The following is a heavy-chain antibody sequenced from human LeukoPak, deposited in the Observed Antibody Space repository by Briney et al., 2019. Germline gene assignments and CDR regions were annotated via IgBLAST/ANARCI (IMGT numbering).Heavy chain of an antibody. CDR2: INWNGGST. V-gene: IGHV3-20*04. CDR1: GFTFDDYG. D-gene: IGHD4-17*01. J-gene: IGHJ5*02. Sequence: PGGSLRLSCAASGFTFDDYGMSWVRQAPGKGLEWVSGINWNGGSTGYADSVKGRFTISRDNAKNSLYLQMNSLRAEDTALYYCARGRGHDYGDYRDWFDPWGQGTLVTVSS. CDR3: ARGRGHDYGDYRDWFDP.